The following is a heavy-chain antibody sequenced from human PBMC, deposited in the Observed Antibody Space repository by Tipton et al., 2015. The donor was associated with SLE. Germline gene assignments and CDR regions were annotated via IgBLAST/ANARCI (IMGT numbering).Heavy chain of an antibody. Sequence: TLSLTCSVYGGSFTTYYWHWIRQPPGKGLEWIGDINHRGSTNYNPSLMSRATISVDTSKTQLSLKLSSVTAADTAIYYCARREVLDSWGQGTLVTVSS. CDR3: ARREVLDS. CDR1: GGSFTTYY. J-gene: IGHJ4*02. CDR2: INHRGST. V-gene: IGHV4-34*01.